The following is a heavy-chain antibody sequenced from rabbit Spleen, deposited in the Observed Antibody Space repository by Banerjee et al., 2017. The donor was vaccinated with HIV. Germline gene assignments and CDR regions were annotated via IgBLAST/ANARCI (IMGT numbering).Heavy chain of an antibody. CDR3: ARAIVPWLGLTRLDL. CDR2: IYGGSSGST. Sequence: QEQLEESGGDLVKPEGSLTLTCTASGFSFSSSYYMCWVRQAPGKGLEWIACIYGGSSGSTYYASWAKGRFTISKTSPTTVTLQVTSLTAADTATYFCARAIVPWLGLTRLDLWGPGTLVTVS. V-gene: IGHV1S45*01. CDR1: GFSFSSSYY. J-gene: IGHJ3*01. D-gene: IGHD4-1*01.